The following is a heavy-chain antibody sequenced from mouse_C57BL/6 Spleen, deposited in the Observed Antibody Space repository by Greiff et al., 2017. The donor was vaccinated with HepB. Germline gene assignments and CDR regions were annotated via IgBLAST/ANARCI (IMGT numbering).Heavy chain of an antibody. CDR3: ARGGLGRGYFDY. V-gene: IGHV3-1*01. Sequence: DVQLQESGPGMVKPSQSLSLTCTVTGYSITSGYDWHWIRHFPGNKLGWMGYISYSGSTNYNPSLKSRISITHDTSKNHFFLKLNSVTTEDTATYYCARGGLGRGYFDYWGQGTTLTVSS. CDR1: GYSITSGYD. J-gene: IGHJ2*01. CDR2: ISYSGST. D-gene: IGHD4-1*01.